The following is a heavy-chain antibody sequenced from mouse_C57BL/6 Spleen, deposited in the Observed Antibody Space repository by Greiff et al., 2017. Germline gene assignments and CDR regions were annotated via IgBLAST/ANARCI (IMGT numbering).Heavy chain of an antibody. J-gene: IGHJ2*01. V-gene: IGHV1-82*01. CDR3: ARGSNYFDH. CDR1: GYAFSSSW. CDR2: IYPGDGDT. Sequence: QVQLQQSGPELVKPGASVKISCKASGYAFSSSWMNWVKQRPGKGLEWIGRIYPGDGDTNYNGKFKGKATLTADKSSSTAYMQLSSLTSEDSAVYFCARGSNYFDHWGQGTTRTVSS.